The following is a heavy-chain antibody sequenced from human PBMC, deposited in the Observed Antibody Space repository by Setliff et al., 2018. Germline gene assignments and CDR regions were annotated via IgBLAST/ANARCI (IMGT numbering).Heavy chain of an antibody. CDR1: GGSISSSSYY. CDR3: AKVPITKVYFYMDV. V-gene: IGHV4-39*01. J-gene: IGHJ6*03. D-gene: IGHD3-10*01. CDR2: ISSSGST. Sequence: PSETLSLTCTVSGGSISSSSYYWGWIRQPPGKGLEWIGSISSSGSTYYNPPLKRQVTISVDTSRNQLSLKLSSVTAADTAVYYCAKVPITKVYFYMDVWGKGTTVTVSS.